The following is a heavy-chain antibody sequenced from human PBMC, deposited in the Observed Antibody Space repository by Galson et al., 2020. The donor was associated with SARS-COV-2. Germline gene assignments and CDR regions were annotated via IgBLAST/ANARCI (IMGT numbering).Heavy chain of an antibody. CDR1: GFTVSSNY. CDR3: ARVVELLWFWEDKWFDP. J-gene: IGHJ5*02. CDR2: IYSGGST. V-gene: IGHV3-66*01. Sequence: GESLKISCAASGFTVSSNYMSWVRQVPGKGLEWVSLIYSGGSTYYADSVKGRFTISRDNSKNTLYLQMNSLRAEDTAVFYCARVVELLWFWEDKWFDPWGQGTLVTVSS. D-gene: IGHD3-10*01.